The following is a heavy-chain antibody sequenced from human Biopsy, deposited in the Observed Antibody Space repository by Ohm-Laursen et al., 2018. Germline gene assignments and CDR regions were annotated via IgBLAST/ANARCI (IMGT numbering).Heavy chain of an antibody. D-gene: IGHD3-22*01. CDR3: ARDYDTSGYYYVS. Sequence: SDTLSLTCTVSGVSITAYYWGWIRQPPGKGLEWIGSIFYRGSTHYKPSLKSRANISVDTSKNQFSLKLNSVTAADTAVYYCARDYDTSGYYYVSWGQGTLVTVSS. CDR2: IFYRGST. CDR1: GVSITAYY. J-gene: IGHJ5*02. V-gene: IGHV4-39*01.